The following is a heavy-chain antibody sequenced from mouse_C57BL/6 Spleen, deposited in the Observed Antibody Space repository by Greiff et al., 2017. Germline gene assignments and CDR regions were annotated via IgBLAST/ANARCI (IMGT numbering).Heavy chain of an antibody. J-gene: IGHJ2*01. D-gene: IGHD2-4*01. CDR1: GYTFTDYY. Sequence: VQLQQSGPELVKPGASVKISCKASGYTFTDYYMNWVKQSHGKSLEWIGDINPNNGGTSYNQKFKGKATLTVDKSSSTAYMELRSLTSEDSAVYYCAREYYDYDNYWGQGTTLTVSS. CDR2: INPNNGGT. CDR3: AREYYDYDNY. V-gene: IGHV1-26*01.